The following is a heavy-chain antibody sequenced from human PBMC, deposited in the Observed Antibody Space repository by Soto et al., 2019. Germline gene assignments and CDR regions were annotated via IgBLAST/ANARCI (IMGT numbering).Heavy chain of an antibody. CDR3: ARGAKRSSMMRGFDF. V-gene: IGHV4-39*01. CDR2: IYFAGAT. CDR1: GGSLSSSSYY. Sequence: QMQLQHWGPGLVKPSETLSLNCTVSGGSLSSSSYYWAWIRQPPGMRRDWIVSIYFAGATYCNPSLKGRHTIFEVTSKTQISLKLNSVTSTATAVYFCARGAKRSSMMRGFDFWSKGTLVTVSS. D-gene: IGHD6-13*01. J-gene: IGHJ4*02.